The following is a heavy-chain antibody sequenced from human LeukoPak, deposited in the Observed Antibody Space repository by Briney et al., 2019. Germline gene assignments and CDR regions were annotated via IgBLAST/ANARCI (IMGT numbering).Heavy chain of an antibody. CDR2: ILQDGTIK. CDR3: EREDFGNYYFDF. Sequence: PGTSLRLSCAASGFTFSRYAFHWVRQAPGKGLEWVAVILQDGTIKYYADSVKGRFTISRDNSKNTLYLQVHSLSTEDTAVYYCEREDFGNYYFDFWGQGTLVTVSS. J-gene: IGHJ4*02. D-gene: IGHD4-11*01. CDR1: GFTFSRYA. V-gene: IGHV3-30*04.